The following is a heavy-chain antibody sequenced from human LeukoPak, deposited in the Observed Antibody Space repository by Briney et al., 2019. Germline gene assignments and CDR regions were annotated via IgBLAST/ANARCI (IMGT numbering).Heavy chain of an antibody. D-gene: IGHD2-15*01. Sequence: GGSLRLSCAASGFTFSSYAMSWVRQAPGKGLEGVSAISGSGGSTYYADSVKGRSTISRNNSKNTLYLQMNSLRAEDTAVYYCAKDLCSGGSCYVADYWGQGTLVTVSS. J-gene: IGHJ4*02. CDR2: ISGSGGST. CDR1: GFTFSSYA. V-gene: IGHV3-23*01. CDR3: AKDLCSGGSCYVADY.